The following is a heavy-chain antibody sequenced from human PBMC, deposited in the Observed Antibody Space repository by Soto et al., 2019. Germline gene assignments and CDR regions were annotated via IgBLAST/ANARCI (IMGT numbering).Heavy chain of an antibody. J-gene: IGHJ5*02. V-gene: IGHV1-8*01. CDR2: MNPNSGNT. CDR1: GYTFTSYD. Sequence: ASVKVSCKASGYTFTSYDINWVRQATGQGLEWMGWMNPNSGNTGYAQKFQGRVTMTRNTSISTAYMELSSLRSEDTAVYYCARAAPKYNWFDPWGQGTLVTVSS. CDR3: ARAAPKYNWFDP. D-gene: IGHD6-6*01.